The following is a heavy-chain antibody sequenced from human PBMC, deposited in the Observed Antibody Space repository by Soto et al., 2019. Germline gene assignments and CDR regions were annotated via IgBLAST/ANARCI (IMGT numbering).Heavy chain of an antibody. CDR1: GGSISSSSYY. J-gene: IGHJ6*03. D-gene: IGHD6-19*01. V-gene: IGHV4-39*07. CDR2: IYYSGST. CDR3: ARDPGIAVAGTGGFYYYYYMDV. Sequence: SETLSLTCTVSGGSISSSSYYWGWIRQPPGKGLEWIGSIYYSGSTYYNPSLKSRVTISVDTSKNQFSLKLSSVTAADTAVYYCARDPGIAVAGTGGFYYYYYMDVWGKGTTVTVSS.